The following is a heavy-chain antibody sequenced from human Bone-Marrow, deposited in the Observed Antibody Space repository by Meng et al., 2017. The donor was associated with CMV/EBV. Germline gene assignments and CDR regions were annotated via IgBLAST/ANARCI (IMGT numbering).Heavy chain of an antibody. J-gene: IGHJ5*02. D-gene: IGHD3-22*01. CDR2: IYYSGST. Sequence: SETLSLTCTVSGGSISSYYWSWIRQPPGKGLEWIGSIYYSGSTYYNPSLKSRVTISVDTSKNQFSLKLSSVTAADTAVYYGARTVINHTYSSGYLWGQGTPVTVSS. CDR3: ARTVINHTYSSGYL. CDR1: GGSISSYY. V-gene: IGHV4-59*05.